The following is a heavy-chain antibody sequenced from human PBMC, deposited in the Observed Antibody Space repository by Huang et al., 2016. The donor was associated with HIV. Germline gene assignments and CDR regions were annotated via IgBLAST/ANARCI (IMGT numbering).Heavy chain of an antibody. D-gene: IGHD2-2*01. CDR2: SNPNDGRP. J-gene: IGHJ4*02. V-gene: IGHV7-4-1*02. CDR3: AADLGVAVYAGDY. Sequence: QVQLVQSGSELQKPGASVKVSCKDSGYDFTTYVMNWVRQAPGPGLEWLGWSNPNDGRPTYAQGVPGRFVFSDDASVPTAYLEITGLKPEDTAVYFCAADLGVAVYAGDYWGQGSLVTVSA. CDR1: GYDFTTYV.